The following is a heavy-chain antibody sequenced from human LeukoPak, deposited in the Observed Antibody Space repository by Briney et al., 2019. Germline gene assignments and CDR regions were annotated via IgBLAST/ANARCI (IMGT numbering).Heavy chain of an antibody. CDR1: GGSFSGYY. J-gene: IGHJ3*02. CDR2: INHSGST. CDR3: ASLIVVAPDAFDI. D-gene: IGHD3-22*01. Sequence: SETLSLTCAVYGGSFSGYYWSWIRQPPGKGLEWIGEINHSGSTNYNPSLKSRVTISVDTSKNQFSLKLSSVTAADTAVYYCASLIVVAPDAFDIWGQGTMVTVSS. V-gene: IGHV4-34*01.